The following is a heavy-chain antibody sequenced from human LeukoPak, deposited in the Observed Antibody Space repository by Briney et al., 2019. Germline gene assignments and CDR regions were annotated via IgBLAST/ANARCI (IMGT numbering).Heavy chain of an antibody. V-gene: IGHV1-8*01. CDR3: ARGPTIVVVPAATQNWFDP. CDR2: MNPNSGNT. J-gene: IGHJ5*02. D-gene: IGHD2-2*01. CDR1: GYTFTSYD. Sequence: ASVKVSCKASGYTFTSYDINWVRQATGQGLEWMGWMNPNSGNTGYAQKFQGRVTMTRNTSISTAYMELSSLRSEDTAVYYCARGPTIVVVPAATQNWFDPWAREPWSPSPQ.